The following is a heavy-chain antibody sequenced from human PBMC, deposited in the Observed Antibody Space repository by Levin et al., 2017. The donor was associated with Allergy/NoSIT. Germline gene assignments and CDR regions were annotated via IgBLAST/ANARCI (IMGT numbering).Heavy chain of an antibody. V-gene: IGHV4-59*12. CDR1: GASIRDDY. CDR3: ARRSVSGYHAFDI. J-gene: IGHJ3*02. Sequence: SETLSLTCTVSGASIRDDYWSWIRQSPGGELEWIGNMFSSGTNYKYNPSLKSRVTMSMHTSQNRISLKLTSVTAADTGVYFCARRSVSGYHAFDIWGRGTKVTVSS. CDR2: MFSSGTNY. D-gene: IGHD3-10*01.